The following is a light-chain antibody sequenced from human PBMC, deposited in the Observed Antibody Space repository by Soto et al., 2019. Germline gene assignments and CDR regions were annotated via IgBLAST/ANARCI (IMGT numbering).Light chain of an antibody. Sequence: DIQMTQFPSTLYASIGDRVTITCRASQTISSSLAWYQQKPGKTPQLLIYKESNLETGIPSRFSGSGAGTEIALNISILQPDDFATYYCQQYIRYSPYSFGQGTMLEI. CDR1: QTISSS. CDR3: QQYIRYSPYS. CDR2: KES. V-gene: IGKV1-5*03. J-gene: IGKJ2*03.